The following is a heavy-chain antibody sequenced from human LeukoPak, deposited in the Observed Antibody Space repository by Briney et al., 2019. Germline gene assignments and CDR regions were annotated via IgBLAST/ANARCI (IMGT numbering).Heavy chain of an antibody. J-gene: IGHJ4*02. Sequence: PGGSLRLSCAASGFTFSSYSMNWVRQAPGKGLEWVSYTITSGVTISYADSVKGRFTISRDNAKNSLYLQMNSLRDEDTAVYYCARILGLTLDYWGQGTLVTVSS. D-gene: IGHD5-18*01. CDR3: ARILGLTLDY. CDR2: TITSGVTI. V-gene: IGHV3-48*02. CDR1: GFTFSSYS.